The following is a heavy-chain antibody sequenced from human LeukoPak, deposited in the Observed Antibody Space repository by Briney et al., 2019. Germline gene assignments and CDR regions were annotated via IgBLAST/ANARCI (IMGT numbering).Heavy chain of an antibody. CDR1: GGSFSGYY. J-gene: IGHJ6*02. Sequence: SETLSLTCAVCGGSFSGYYWSWVRQPPGKGLEWIGEINHTGSTKYNPSLKSRVTISVDTSKNQFSLKLSSVTAADTAVYYCARADTVMEGGMDVWGQGTTVTVSS. CDR2: INHTGST. D-gene: IGHD5-18*01. V-gene: IGHV4-34*01. CDR3: ARADTVMEGGMDV.